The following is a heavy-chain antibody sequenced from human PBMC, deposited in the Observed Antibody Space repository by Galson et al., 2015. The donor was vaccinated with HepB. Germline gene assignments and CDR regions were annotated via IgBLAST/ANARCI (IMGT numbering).Heavy chain of an antibody. V-gene: IGHV3-48*02. CDR3: ARVVGLHDFWSGQKDY. CDR1: GFTFSSYS. D-gene: IGHD3-3*01. Sequence: SLRLSCAASGFTFSSYSMNWVRQAPGKGLEWVSYISSSSSTIYYADSVKGRFTISKDNAKNSLYLQMNSLRDEDTAVYYCARVVGLHDFWSGQKDYWGQGTLVTVSS. CDR2: ISSSSSTI. J-gene: IGHJ4*02.